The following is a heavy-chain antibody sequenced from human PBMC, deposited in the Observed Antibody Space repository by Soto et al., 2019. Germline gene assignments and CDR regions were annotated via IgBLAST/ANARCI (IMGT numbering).Heavy chain of an antibody. CDR3: ARSAVAITSVGYFDY. Sequence: QVQLQESGPGLVKPSDTLSLTCAVSGYSISSSNWWGWIRQPPGKGLEWIGYIYYSGSTYYNPSLKSRVTMSVDTSKNQFSLKLSSVTAVDTAVYYFARSAVAITSVGYFDYWGQGTLVTVSS. V-gene: IGHV4-28*01. CDR2: IYYSGST. CDR1: GYSISSSNW. D-gene: IGHD3-22*01. J-gene: IGHJ4*02.